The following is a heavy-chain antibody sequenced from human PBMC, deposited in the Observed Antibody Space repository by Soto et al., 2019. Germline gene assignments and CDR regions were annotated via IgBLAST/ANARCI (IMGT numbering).Heavy chain of an antibody. CDR1: GYTFTSYG. J-gene: IGHJ4*02. V-gene: IGHV1-18*01. D-gene: IGHD3-3*01. CDR2: ISAYNGNT. Sequence: QVQLVQSGAEVKKPGASVKVSCKASGYTFTSYGISWVRQAPGQELEWIGWISAYNGNTNYAQKHQDRGNMTTDTSTSTAYIELRSQRSDDTAVYYCARDRLAYCDFWSGYPNFDYWGQGTLVTVS. CDR3: ARDRLAYCDFWSGYPNFDY.